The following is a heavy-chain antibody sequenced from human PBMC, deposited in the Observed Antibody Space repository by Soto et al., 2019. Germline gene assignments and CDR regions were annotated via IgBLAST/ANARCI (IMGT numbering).Heavy chain of an antibody. CDR1: GFTFSSYA. J-gene: IGHJ4*02. D-gene: IGHD2-15*01. V-gene: IGHV3-23*01. CDR3: AKSRGGEEYCSGGSCSQAPFDY. Sequence: GGSLRLSCAASGFTFSSYAMSWVRQAPGKGLEWVSAISGSGGSTYYADSVKGRFTISRDNSKNTLYLQMNSLRAEDTAVYYCAKSRGGEEYCSGGSCSQAPFDYWGQGT. CDR2: ISGSGGST.